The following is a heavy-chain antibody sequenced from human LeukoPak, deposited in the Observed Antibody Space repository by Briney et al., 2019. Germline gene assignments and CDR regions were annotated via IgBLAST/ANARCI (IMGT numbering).Heavy chain of an antibody. CDR2: ISSSGSTI. V-gene: IGHV3-48*03. J-gene: IGHJ4*02. Sequence: GGSLRLSCAASGFTFSSYEMNWVRQAPGKGLEWVSYISSSGSTIYYADSVKGRFTISRDNAKNSLYLQMNSLRAEDTAVHYCAREGSGWYGDYWGQGTLVTVSS. D-gene: IGHD6-19*01. CDR1: GFTFSSYE. CDR3: AREGSGWYGDY.